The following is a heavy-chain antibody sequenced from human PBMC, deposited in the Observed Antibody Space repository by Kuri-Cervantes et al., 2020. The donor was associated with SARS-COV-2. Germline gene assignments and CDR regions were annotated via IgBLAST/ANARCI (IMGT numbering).Heavy chain of an antibody. J-gene: IGHJ6*02. D-gene: IGHD3-9*01. Sequence: GESLKISCAASGFTFSTYAMHWVRQAPGKGLEWVTVNSNDGTYKYYADSVKGRFTISRDNSKNTLYLQMNSLRAEDTAVYYCARDFNDILTGYQNYYYGMDVWAQGTTATFPS. CDR1: GFTFSTYA. CDR2: NSNDGTYK. V-gene: IGHV3-30*16. CDR3: ARDFNDILTGYQNYYYGMDV.